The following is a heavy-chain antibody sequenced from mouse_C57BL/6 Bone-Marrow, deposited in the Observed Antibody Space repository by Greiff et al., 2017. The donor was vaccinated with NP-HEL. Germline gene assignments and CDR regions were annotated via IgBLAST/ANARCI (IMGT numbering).Heavy chain of an antibody. Sequence: QVQLQQPGAELVKPGASVKLSCKASGYTFTSYWMQWVKQRPGQGLEWIGEIDPSDSYTNYNQKFKGKATLTVDTSSSTAYMQLSSLTSEDSAVYYCAREGCDLYYYAMDYWGEGTSVTASS. D-gene: IGHD3-3*01. CDR3: AREGCDLYYYAMDY. CDR1: GYTFTSYW. J-gene: IGHJ4*01. CDR2: IDPSDSYT. V-gene: IGHV1-50*01.